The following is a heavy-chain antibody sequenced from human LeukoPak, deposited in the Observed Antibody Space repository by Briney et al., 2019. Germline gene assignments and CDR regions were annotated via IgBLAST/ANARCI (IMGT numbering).Heavy chain of an antibody. J-gene: IGHJ4*02. CDR3: VYSGSYFGVY. CDR2: INSDGSST. D-gene: IGHD1-26*01. V-gene: IGHV3-74*01. CDR1: GFTFSSYW. Sequence: PGGSLRLSCAASGFTFSSYWMHWVRQAPGRGLVWVSRINSDGSSTSYADSVKGRFTISRDNAKNTLYLQMNSLRAEDTAVYYCVYSGSYFGVYWGQGTLVTVSS.